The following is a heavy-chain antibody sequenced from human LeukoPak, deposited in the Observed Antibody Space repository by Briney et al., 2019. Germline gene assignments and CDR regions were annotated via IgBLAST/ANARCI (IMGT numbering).Heavy chain of an antibody. CDR2: FDPEDGDT. CDR1: GYTLTELS. CDR3: ATGVGVYGRVPFDS. Sequence: ASVKVSCKVSGYTLTELSMHWVRQAPGKGLEWMGGFDPEDGDTIYAQRFQGRVTMTEDTSTDTAYMELSSLRPEDTAVYYCATGVGVYGRVPFDSWGQGTLVTVSS. V-gene: IGHV1-24*01. D-gene: IGHD5/OR15-5a*01. J-gene: IGHJ4*02.